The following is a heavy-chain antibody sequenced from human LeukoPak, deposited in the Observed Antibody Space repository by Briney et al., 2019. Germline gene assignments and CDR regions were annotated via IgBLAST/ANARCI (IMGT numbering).Heavy chain of an antibody. CDR2: IYYTGST. CDR1: GGSISSYY. CDR3: ARFPREGATDPYFDS. Sequence: SEALSLTCTVSGGSISSYYWSWIRLPPGKGLEWIGYIYYTGSTNNNPSLKSRVTISVDTSKNQFSLKLRSVTAADTAVYYCARFPREGATDPYFDSWGQGTLVTVSS. D-gene: IGHD1-26*01. J-gene: IGHJ4*02. V-gene: IGHV4-59*01.